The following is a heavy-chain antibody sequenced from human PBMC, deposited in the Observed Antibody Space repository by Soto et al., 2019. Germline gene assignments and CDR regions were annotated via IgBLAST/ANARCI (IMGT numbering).Heavy chain of an antibody. V-gene: IGHV1-18*01. CDR2: IRAYNGNT. Sequence: QVQLVQSGAEVKKPGASVKVSCKASGYTFTSYGISWVRQAPGQGLEWMGWIRAYNGNTNYAQKLQGRVTMTTDTSTSTAYMELRSLRSDDTAVYYCARDSDEGGYYYYYYMDVWSKGTTVTVSS. CDR3: ARDSDEGGYYYYYYMDV. CDR1: GYTFTSYG. J-gene: IGHJ6*03.